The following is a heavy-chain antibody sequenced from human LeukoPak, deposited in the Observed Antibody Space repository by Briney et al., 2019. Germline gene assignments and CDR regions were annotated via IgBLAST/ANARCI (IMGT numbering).Heavy chain of an antibody. CDR3: ARDGSPYYYDSSGLDY. CDR1: GFTFSSYS. Sequence: GGSLRLSCAASGFTFSSYSMNWVRQAPGKGLEWVSSISSSSSFIYYADSVRGRFTISRDNAKNSLYLKLNSLRAEDTAVYYCARDGSPYYYDSSGLDYWGQGTLVTVSS. D-gene: IGHD3-22*01. J-gene: IGHJ4*02. CDR2: ISSSSSFI. V-gene: IGHV3-21*01.